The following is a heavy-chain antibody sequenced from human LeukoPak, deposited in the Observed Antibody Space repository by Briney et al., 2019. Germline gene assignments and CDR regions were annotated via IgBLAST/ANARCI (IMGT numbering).Heavy chain of an antibody. CDR3: AREMDAHPRIVV. J-gene: IGHJ4*02. CDR1: GGSISSGGYR. CDR2: INYSGST. Sequence: SETLSLTCAVSGGSISSGGYRWTWIRQHPGKGLEWIGYINYSGSTYYNPSLKSRVIISVDTSKNQFSLNLNSVTAADTAVYYCAREMDAHPRIVVWGQGTLVTVSS. D-gene: IGHD2-21*01. V-gene: IGHV4-31*11.